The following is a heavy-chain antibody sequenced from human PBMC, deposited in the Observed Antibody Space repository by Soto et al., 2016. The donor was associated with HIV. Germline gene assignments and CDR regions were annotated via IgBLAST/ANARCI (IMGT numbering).Heavy chain of an antibody. J-gene: IGHJ4*02. CDR2: ISSTGNYI. CDR3: ARFGMYHWSAKGGYFFDY. D-gene: IGHD1-1*01. CDR1: GFTFSSYS. Sequence: EVQLVESGGGLVKPGGSLRLSCTASGFTFSSYSMNWVRQAPGKGLEWVSCISSTGNYIYYANSVKGRFTISRDNAKNSLFLQVDSLRDEDTAVYYCARFGMYHWSAKGGYFFDYWGQGTLVTVSS. V-gene: IGHV3-21*01.